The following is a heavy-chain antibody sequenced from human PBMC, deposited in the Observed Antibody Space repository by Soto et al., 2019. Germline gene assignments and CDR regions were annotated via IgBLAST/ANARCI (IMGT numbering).Heavy chain of an antibody. CDR3: AHASYYYDSSGYYSTTFDY. J-gene: IGHJ4*02. CDR1: GFSLSTSGVG. D-gene: IGHD3-22*01. CDR2: IYWDDDK. V-gene: IGHV2-5*02. Sequence: QITLKESGPPLVKPTQTLTLTCTFSGFSLSTSGVGVGWIRQPPGKALEWLALIYWDDDKRYSPSLKSRLTITKDTSKNQVVLTMTNMDPVDTATYYCAHASYYYDSSGYYSTTFDYWGQGTLVTVSS.